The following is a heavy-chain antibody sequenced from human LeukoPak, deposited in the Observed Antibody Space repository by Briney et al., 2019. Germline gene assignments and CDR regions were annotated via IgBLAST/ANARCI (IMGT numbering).Heavy chain of an antibody. CDR1: GFTVSSNY. V-gene: IGHV3-53*01. Sequence: GGSLRLSCAASGFTVSSNYMSWVRQAPGKGLEWVSVIYSGSTIYYADSVKGRFTISRDNAKNSLYLQMNSLRAEDTAVYYCARDYVGADYYDSSGYYIWGQGTLVTVSS. CDR3: ARDYVGADYYDSSGYYI. CDR2: IYSGSTI. J-gene: IGHJ4*02. D-gene: IGHD3-22*01.